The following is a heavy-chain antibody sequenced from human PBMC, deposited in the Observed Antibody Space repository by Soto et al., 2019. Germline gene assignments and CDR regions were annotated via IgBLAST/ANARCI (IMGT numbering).Heavy chain of an antibody. CDR2: IYYTGST. V-gene: IGHV4-59*01. Sequence: SETLSLTCTVSSGSISTYYWSWIRQPPGKGLEWIGYIYYTGSTNYNPSLKTGVAISMDASKNQFSLNLSSVTAADTAVYYCVCAPNSAYFDFSGLGTLLTVSS. J-gene: IGHJ4*01. D-gene: IGHD7-27*01. CDR3: VCAPNSAYFDF. CDR1: SGSISTYY.